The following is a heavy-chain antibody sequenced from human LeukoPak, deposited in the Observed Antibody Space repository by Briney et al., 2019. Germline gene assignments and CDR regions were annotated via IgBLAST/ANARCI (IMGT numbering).Heavy chain of an antibody. CDR1: GFTFSSYG. J-gene: IGHJ3*02. CDR2: ISGSGGST. D-gene: IGHD3-22*01. V-gene: IGHV3-23*01. Sequence: GGSLRLSCAASGFTFSSYGMSWVRQAPGKGLEWVSAISGSGGSTYYADSVKGRFTISRDNSKNTLYLQMNSLRAEDSALYYCARGGRGSAAVVAPRSFDIWGQGTMVTVSS. CDR3: ARGGRGSAAVVAPRSFDI.